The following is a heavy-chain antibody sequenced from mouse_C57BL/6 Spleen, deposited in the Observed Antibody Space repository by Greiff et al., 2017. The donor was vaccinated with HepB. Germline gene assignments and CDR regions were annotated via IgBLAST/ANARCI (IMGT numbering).Heavy chain of an antibody. Sequence: QVQLQQPGAELVMPGASVKLSCKASGYTFTSYWMHWVKQRPGQGLEWIGEIDPSDSYTNYNQKFKGKSTLTVDKSSSTAYMQLSSLTSEDSAVYYCSLWLRRGYFDVWGTGTTVTVSS. CDR2: IDPSDSYT. V-gene: IGHV1-69*01. CDR3: SLWLRRGYFDV. D-gene: IGHD2-2*01. CDR1: GYTFTSYW. J-gene: IGHJ1*03.